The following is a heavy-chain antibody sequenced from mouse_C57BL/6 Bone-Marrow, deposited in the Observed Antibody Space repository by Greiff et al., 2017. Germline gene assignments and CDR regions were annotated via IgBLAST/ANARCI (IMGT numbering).Heavy chain of an antibody. Sequence: QVQLQQSGAELARPGASVKLSCKASGYTFTSYGISWVKQRTGQGLEWIGEIYPRSGNTYYNEKFKGKATLTADKSSSKAYMELRSLTSEDSAVYFCARNYYPFAYWGQGTLVTVSA. D-gene: IGHD1-1*01. V-gene: IGHV1-81*01. CDR1: GYTFTSYG. CDR2: IYPRSGNT. CDR3: ARNYYPFAY. J-gene: IGHJ3*01.